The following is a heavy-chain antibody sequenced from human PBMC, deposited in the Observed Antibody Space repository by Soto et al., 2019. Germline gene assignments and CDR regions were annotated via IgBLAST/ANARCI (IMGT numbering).Heavy chain of an antibody. CDR1: VYTNTGYY. CDR3: ARDSGYDRPYYYYYMDV. J-gene: IGHJ6*03. Sequence: GASVKVSCKDSVYTNTGYYMHWVRQDPGQGLEWMGWINPNSGGTNYAQKFQGWVTMTRDTSISTAYMELSRLRSDDTAVYYCARDSGYDRPYYYYYMDVWGKGTTVTVSS. CDR2: INPNSGGT. V-gene: IGHV1-2*04. D-gene: IGHD5-12*01.